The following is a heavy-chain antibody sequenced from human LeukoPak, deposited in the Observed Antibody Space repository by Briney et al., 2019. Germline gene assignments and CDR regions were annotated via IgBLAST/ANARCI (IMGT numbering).Heavy chain of an antibody. CDR1: GFTFSSYW. V-gene: IGHV3-7*03. J-gene: IGHJ4*02. D-gene: IGHD2-21*02. CDR2: MKQDGSEK. CDR3: ARARGYCGGDCYSEVNDY. Sequence: PGGSLRLSCAVSGFTFSSYWMSWVRQAPGKGLEWVANMKQDGSEKDHVDSVEGRFTISRDNAKNLLYLQMNSLRAEDTAVYYCARARGYCGGDCYSEVNDYWGQGTLVTVSS.